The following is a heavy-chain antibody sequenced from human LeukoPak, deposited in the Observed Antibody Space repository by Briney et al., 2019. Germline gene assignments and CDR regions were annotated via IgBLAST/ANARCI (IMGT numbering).Heavy chain of an antibody. CDR2: IGTAGDT. V-gene: IGHV3-13*04. CDR1: GFTFSSYD. D-gene: IGHD6-13*01. J-gene: IGHJ6*02. CDR3: ARGPYSSSWPRYYYYGMDV. Sequence: AGGSLRLSCAASGFTFSSYDMHWVRHATGKGLEWVSAIGTAGDTYYPGSVKGRFTISRENANNSLYLQMNSLRAGDTAVYYCARGPYSSSWPRYYYYGMDVWGQGTTVTVSS.